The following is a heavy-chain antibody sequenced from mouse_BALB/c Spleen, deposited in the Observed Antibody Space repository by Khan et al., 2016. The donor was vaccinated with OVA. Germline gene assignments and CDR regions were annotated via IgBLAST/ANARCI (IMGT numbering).Heavy chain of an antibody. CDR1: GYSFTTYY. J-gene: IGHJ3*01. D-gene: IGHD3-3*01. V-gene: IGHV1S135*01. CDR2: IDPFNGGN. Sequence: EVQLQESGPELMKPGASVKISCKASGYSFTTYYMHWVKQSHGKSLEWIGYIDPFNGGNDYHQKFKGKATLTVDKSSSAASMHPSSLTSEDSAVYYCARGTFDYWGQGTLVTVSA. CDR3: ARGTFDY.